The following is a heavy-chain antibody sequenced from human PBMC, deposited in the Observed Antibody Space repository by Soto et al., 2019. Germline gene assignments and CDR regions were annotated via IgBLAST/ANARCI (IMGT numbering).Heavy chain of an antibody. J-gene: IGHJ5*02. D-gene: IGHD6-13*01. CDR2: IYYSGST. CDR3: ARERPDGSRLDP. Sequence: SETLSLTCTVSGGSISSYYWSWIRQPPGKGLEWIGYIYYSGSTNYNPSLKSRVTISVDTSKNQFSLKLSSVTAADTAVYYCARERPDGSRLDPWGQGTLVTVS. V-gene: IGHV4-59*01. CDR1: GGSISSYY.